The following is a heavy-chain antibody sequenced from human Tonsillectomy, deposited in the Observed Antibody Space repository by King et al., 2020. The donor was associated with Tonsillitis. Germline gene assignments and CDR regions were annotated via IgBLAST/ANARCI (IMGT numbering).Heavy chain of an antibody. V-gene: IGHV4-39*01. CDR1: GGSISSSDHY. Sequence: LQLQESGPGVVKPSETLSLTCTVSGGSISSSDHYLAWLRQPPGKGLEWIGYMYYSETIFYNPSLKSRITISGGTSENRFSLKLNSVTAADTAVYFCARYVSGSFDYWGQGALVTVSS. CDR2: MYYSETI. J-gene: IGHJ4*02. D-gene: IGHD1-26*01. CDR3: ARYVSGSFDY.